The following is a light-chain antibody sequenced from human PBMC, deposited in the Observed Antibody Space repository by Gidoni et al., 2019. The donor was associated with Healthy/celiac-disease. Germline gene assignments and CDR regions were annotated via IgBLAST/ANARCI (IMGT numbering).Light chain of an antibody. J-gene: IGKJ4*01. Sequence: EIVMTQYPATLSVSPGERATLSCRASQSVSSNLAWYQQKPGQAPRLLIYGASTRATGIPARFSGSGSVTEFTLTISSLQSEDFAVYYCQQYNTWPPLTFGGGTKVEIK. CDR1: QSVSSN. CDR2: GAS. V-gene: IGKV3-15*01. CDR3: QQYNTWPPLT.